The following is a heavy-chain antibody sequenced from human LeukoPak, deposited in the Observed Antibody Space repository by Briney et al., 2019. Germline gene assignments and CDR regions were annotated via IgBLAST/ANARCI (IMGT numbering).Heavy chain of an antibody. CDR1: GFTFSSYA. V-gene: IGHV3-7*03. J-gene: IGHJ6*02. Sequence: PGGSLRLSCAASGFTFSSYAMSWVRQAPGKGLEWVANIKQDGSEKYYVDSVKGRFTISRDNAKNSLYLQMNSLRAEDTAVYYCARDQRGWYENYYYYGMDVWGQGTTVTVSS. CDR2: IKQDGSEK. CDR3: ARDQRGWYENYYYYGMDV. D-gene: IGHD6-19*01.